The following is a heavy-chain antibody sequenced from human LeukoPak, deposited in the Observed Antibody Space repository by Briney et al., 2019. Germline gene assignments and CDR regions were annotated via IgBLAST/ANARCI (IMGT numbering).Heavy chain of an antibody. CDR2: IYYSGST. D-gene: IGHD1-26*01. Sequence: SETLSLTCTVSGGSISSSSYYWGWIRQPPRKGLEWIGSIYYSGSTYYNPSLKSRVTISVDTSKNQFSLKLSSVTAADTAVYYCARNSELLFSIDYWGQGTLVTVSS. V-gene: IGHV4-39*01. CDR3: ARNSELLFSIDY. J-gene: IGHJ4*02. CDR1: GGSISSSSYY.